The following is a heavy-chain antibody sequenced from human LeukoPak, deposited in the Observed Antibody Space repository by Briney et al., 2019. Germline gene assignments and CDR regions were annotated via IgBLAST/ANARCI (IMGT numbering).Heavy chain of an antibody. J-gene: IGHJ1*01. CDR3: ARGGWYPESFQH. Sequence: NTSETLSLTCTLSGGSISSYYWNWIKQPPGKGLEWIGYIYYSGSTNYNPSLKSRVTISVDTSKNQFSLKLSSVTAADTAVYYCARGGWYPESFQHWGQGALVTVSS. V-gene: IGHV4-59*01. CDR1: GGSISSYY. CDR2: IYYSGST. D-gene: IGHD6-19*01.